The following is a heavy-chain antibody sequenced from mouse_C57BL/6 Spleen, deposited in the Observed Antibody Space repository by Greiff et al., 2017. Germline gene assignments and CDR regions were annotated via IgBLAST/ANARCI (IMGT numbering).Heavy chain of an antibody. CDR2: INPNNGGT. J-gene: IGHJ1*03. D-gene: IGHD1-1*01. CDR1: GYTFTDYN. CDR3: ARGGSTVVGPYWYFDV. Sequence: VQLKQSGPELVKPGASVKIPCKASGYTFTDYNMDWVKQSPGKSLEWIGDINPNNGGTIYNQKFKGKATLTVDKSSSTAYMELRSLTSEDTAVYYCARGGSTVVGPYWYFDVWGTGTTVTVSS. V-gene: IGHV1-18*01.